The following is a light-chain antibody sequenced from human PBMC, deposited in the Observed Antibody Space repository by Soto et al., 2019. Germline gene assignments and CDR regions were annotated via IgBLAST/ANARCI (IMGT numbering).Light chain of an antibody. Sequence: EIVLTQSTVTLSLSPGERATLSCRASQSVRSYLAWYQKKPGQAPRLLIYDASSRATGIPDRFSGSGSATDFTLTISRLEPEDFAVYYCQHYGTSPPLTFGGGTKV. J-gene: IGKJ4*01. CDR2: DAS. V-gene: IGKV3-20*01. CDR1: QSVRSY. CDR3: QHYGTSPPLT.